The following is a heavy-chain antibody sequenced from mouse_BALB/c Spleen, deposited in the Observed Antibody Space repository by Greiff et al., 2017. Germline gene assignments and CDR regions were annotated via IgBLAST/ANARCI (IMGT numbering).Heavy chain of an antibody. V-gene: IGHV8-12*01. CDR3: ARRIYYENYYAMDY. Sequence: QVTLKVSGPGILQPSQTLSLTCSFSGFSLSTSGMGVRWIRQPSGKGLEWLAHIYWDDDKRYNPSLKSRLTISKDTSRNQVFLKITSVDTADTATYYCARRIYYENYYAMDYWGQGTSVTVSS. D-gene: IGHD2-4*01. J-gene: IGHJ4*01. CDR2: IYWDDDK. CDR1: GFSLSTSGMG.